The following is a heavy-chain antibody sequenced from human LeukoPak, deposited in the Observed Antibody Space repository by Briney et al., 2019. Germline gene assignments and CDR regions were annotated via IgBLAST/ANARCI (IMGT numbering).Heavy chain of an antibody. J-gene: IGHJ6*02. CDR1: GGTISDYL. CDR3: ARVETYYYGLDV. V-gene: IGHV4-59*12. CDR2: ISYSGST. D-gene: IGHD1-1*01. Sequence: PSETLSLTCTVPGGTISDYLWSWIRQPPGKGLEWIGHISYSGSTKYNPSLKTRVTMSIDTSKRQFSLNLPSVTAADTAVYYCARVETYYYGLDVWGQGTTVTVSS.